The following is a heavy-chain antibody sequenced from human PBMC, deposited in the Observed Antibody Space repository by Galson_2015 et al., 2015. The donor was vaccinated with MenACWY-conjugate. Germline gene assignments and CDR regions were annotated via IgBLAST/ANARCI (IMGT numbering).Heavy chain of an antibody. J-gene: IGHJ4*02. CDR1: GDSVSSNSAA. Sequence: CAISGDSVSSNSAAWNWIRQSPSRGLEWLGRTYYRSKWYKYYAASVKSRMTIYVDTSKYQFSLQLNSVTPEDTAMYYCASQGIAVAGVIDYWGQGILVTVSS. D-gene: IGHD6-19*01. V-gene: IGHV6-1*01. CDR2: TYYRSKWYK. CDR3: ASQGIAVAGVIDY.